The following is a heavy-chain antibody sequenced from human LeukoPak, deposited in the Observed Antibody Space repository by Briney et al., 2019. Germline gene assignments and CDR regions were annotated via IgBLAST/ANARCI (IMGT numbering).Heavy chain of an antibody. CDR3: ARHPSGYPYFFDY. J-gene: IGHJ4*02. CDR1: GYTFTSYG. D-gene: IGHD3-3*01. Sequence: ASVKVSCKPSGYTFTSYGISWVRQAPGQGLQWMAWINPYNGNTNYAQKLRGRVTMTTDTSTGTAYMGLRRLTSDDTAVYYCARHPSGYPYFFDYWGQGTLVTVSS. V-gene: IGHV1-18*01. CDR2: INPYNGNT.